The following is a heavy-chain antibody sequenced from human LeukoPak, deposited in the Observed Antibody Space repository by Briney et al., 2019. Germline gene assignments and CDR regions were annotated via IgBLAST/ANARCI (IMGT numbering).Heavy chain of an antibody. CDR1: GFTFSSYG. V-gene: IGHV3-21*01. J-gene: IGHJ4*02. Sequence: PGGSLRLSCAASGFTFSSYGMHWVRQAPGKGLGWVSSISSSSSYIYYADSVKGRFTISRDNAKNSLYLQMNSLRAEDTAVYYCAKLSTPESYSSSWPPFDYWGQGTLVTVSS. CDR3: AKLSTPESYSSSWPPFDY. D-gene: IGHD6-13*01. CDR2: ISSSSSYI.